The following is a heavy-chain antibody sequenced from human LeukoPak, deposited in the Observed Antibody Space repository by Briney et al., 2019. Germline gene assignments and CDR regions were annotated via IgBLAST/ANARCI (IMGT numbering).Heavy chain of an antibody. CDR2: ISYDGNNK. Sequence: GGSLRLSCAASGFSFSDHGMHWVRQAPGKGLEWVAVISYDGNNKYYADSVKGRFTISRDNSKNTLYLQMDNLRAEDTAVYYCAKDSGSGWYYFDYWGQGTLVTVSS. V-gene: IGHV3-30*18. CDR3: AKDSGSGWYYFDY. D-gene: IGHD6-13*01. J-gene: IGHJ4*02. CDR1: GFSFSDHG.